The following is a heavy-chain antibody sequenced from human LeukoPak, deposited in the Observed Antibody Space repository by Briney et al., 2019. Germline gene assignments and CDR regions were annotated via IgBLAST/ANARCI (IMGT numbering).Heavy chain of an antibody. D-gene: IGHD6-19*01. CDR1: DYTFTSYG. Sequence: ASVKVSCKASDYTFTSYGIRWVRQAPGQGLEWMGWISAYNGNTNYAQKLQGRVTMTTDTSTSTAYMELRSLRSDDTAVYYCARTYSSGWYGRDSDYWGQGTLVTVSS. J-gene: IGHJ4*02. CDR2: ISAYNGNT. CDR3: ARTYSSGWYGRDSDY. V-gene: IGHV1-18*01.